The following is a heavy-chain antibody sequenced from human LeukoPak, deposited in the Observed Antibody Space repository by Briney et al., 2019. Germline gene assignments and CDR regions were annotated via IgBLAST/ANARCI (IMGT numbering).Heavy chain of an antibody. V-gene: IGHV3-13*01. CDR3: VRGYNPYYYHYGMDV. CDR1: GFTFSSYD. CDR2: IGTAGDT. D-gene: IGHD5-24*01. J-gene: IGHJ6*02. Sequence: GGSLRLSCAASGFTFSSYDMHWVRQATGKGLEWVSAIGTAGDTYYPGSVKGRFTISRENAKNSLYLQMNSLRAGDTAVYYCVRGYNPYYYHYGMDVWGQGTTVTVSS.